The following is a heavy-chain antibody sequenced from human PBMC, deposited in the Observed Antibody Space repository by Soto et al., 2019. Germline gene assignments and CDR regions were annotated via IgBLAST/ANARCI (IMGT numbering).Heavy chain of an antibody. CDR2: IYYSGST. J-gene: IGHJ3*02. CDR3: ARSRDYYYDSSGYYPTDDAFDI. CDR1: GGSTSSGDYY. D-gene: IGHD3-22*01. Sequence: SETLSLTCTVSGGSTSSGDYYWSWIRQPPGEGLEWIGYIYYSGSTYYNPSLKSRVTISVDTSKNQFSLKLSSVTAADTAVYYCARSRDYYYDSSGYYPTDDAFDIWGQGTMVTVSS. V-gene: IGHV4-30-4*01.